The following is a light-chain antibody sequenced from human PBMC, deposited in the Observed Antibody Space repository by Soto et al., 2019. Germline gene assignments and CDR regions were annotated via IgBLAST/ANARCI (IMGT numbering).Light chain of an antibody. Sequence: ENVLTQSPGTLSLSPGERAPLPCRAIQGVSRNNLAWYQQKPGQAPSLLIYGASIRATGIPDTFSGSGSGTDFTLTISRLEPEDFAVYYCQQYGSSPPNTFGQGTKLEIK. V-gene: IGKV3-20*01. CDR3: QQYGSSPPNT. CDR1: QGVSRNN. CDR2: GAS. J-gene: IGKJ2*01.